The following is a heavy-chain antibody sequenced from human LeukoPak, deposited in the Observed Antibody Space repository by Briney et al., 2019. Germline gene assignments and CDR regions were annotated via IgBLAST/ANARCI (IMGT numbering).Heavy chain of an antibody. CDR2: IKSKTDGGTT. D-gene: IGHD6-13*01. J-gene: IGHJ4*02. CDR3: TTILRIAAAGPFDY. V-gene: IGHV3-15*01. Sequence: GGSLRLSCAASGFTFSNAWMSWVRQAPGKGLEWVGRIKSKTDGGTTDYAAPVKGRFTISRDDSKNTLHLQMNSLKTEDTAVYYCTTILRIAAAGPFDYWGQGTLVTVSS. CDR1: GFTFSNAW.